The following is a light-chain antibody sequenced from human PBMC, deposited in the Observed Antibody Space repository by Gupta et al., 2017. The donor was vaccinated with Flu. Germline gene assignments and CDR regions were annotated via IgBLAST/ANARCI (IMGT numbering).Light chain of an antibody. J-gene: IGLJ3*02. CDR3: SSFTSSNTCV. Sequence: ISCTGSSSDFGSYNRVSWYQQPPGTAPKLMISEVNKRPSGVPDRFSGSKSGNTASLTISGLQAEDEADYYCSSFTSSNTCVFGGGTKVTVL. CDR2: EVN. CDR1: SSDFGSYNR. V-gene: IGLV2-18*02.